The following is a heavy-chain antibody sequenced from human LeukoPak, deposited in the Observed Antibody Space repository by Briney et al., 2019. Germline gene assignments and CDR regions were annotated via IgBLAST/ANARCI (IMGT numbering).Heavy chain of an antibody. V-gene: IGHV3-30-3*01. J-gene: IGHJ4*02. CDR2: TSSDLNVK. Sequence: GGSLGLSCAASGFTFRNYVIHWVRQAPGKGLEWVAVTSSDLNVKLYADSVKGRFTISRDNSKNTLYLQMNSLRAEDTAVYYCARETGSAVGSTDFDYWGQGTLVTVSS. CDR3: ARETGSAVGSTDFDY. D-gene: IGHD4-17*01. CDR1: GFTFRNYV.